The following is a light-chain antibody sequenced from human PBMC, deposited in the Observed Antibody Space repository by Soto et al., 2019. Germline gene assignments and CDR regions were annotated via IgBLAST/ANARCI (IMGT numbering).Light chain of an antibody. Sequence: QSALTQPASVSGSPGQSITISCTETSSDVGDYNYVSWYQQHPGRAPRLLIYDVSRRPSGVSHRFSGSKSGNTASLTISGLQAEDEADYYCSSYISSSTYVFATGTKLTVL. CDR2: DVS. CDR3: SSYISSSTYV. V-gene: IGLV2-14*03. CDR1: SSDVGDYNY. J-gene: IGLJ1*01.